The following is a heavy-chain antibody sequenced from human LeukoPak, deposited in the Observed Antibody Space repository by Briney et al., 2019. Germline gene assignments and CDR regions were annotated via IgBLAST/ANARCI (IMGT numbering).Heavy chain of an antibody. V-gene: IGHV4-39*07. CDR2: INHSGST. CDR1: GGSISSSSYY. D-gene: IGHD5-18*01. CDR3: ARGYSYLY. J-gene: IGHJ4*02. Sequence: SETLSLTCTVSGGSISSSSYYWGWIRQPPGKGLEWIGEINHSGSTNYNPSLKSRVTISVDTSKNQFSLKLSSVTAADTAVYYCARGYSYLYWGQGTLVTVSS.